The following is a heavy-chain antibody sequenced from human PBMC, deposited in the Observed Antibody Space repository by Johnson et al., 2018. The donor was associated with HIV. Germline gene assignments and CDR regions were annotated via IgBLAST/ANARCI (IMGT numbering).Heavy chain of an antibody. J-gene: IGHJ3*02. CDR1: GFTFRSYA. D-gene: IGHD3-10*01. V-gene: IGHV3-30*04. CDR3: ARTRHYYEAFDI. Sequence: QVQLVESGGGLVQPGGSLRLSCAASGFTFRSYAMHWVRQAPGKGLEWVAVITYDGRNKYYADSVKGRFTISRDNSKNTLYLQMNSLRAEDTAVYYCARTRHYYEAFDIWGQGTMVTVYS. CDR2: ITYDGRNK.